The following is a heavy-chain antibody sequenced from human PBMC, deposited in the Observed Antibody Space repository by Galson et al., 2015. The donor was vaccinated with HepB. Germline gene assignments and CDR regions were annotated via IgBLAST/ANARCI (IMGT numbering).Heavy chain of an antibody. J-gene: IGHJ4*02. V-gene: IGHV3-23*01. CDR2: ISMSGGST. CDR1: GFTFSRLG. CDR3: ARGTTSIDY. Sequence: SLRLSCATSGFTFSRLGMTWVRQAAGEGLECVAAISMSGGSTDYADSVKGRFTISRDNSNNMLYLQMNNLRVEDTAVYYCARGTTSIDYWGQGTQVSVSS. D-gene: IGHD1-1*01.